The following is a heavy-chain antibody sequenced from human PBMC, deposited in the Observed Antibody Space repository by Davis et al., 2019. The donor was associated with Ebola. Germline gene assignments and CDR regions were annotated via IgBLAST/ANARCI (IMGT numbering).Heavy chain of an antibody. CDR3: ARGNYYDSSGYYSAFDI. Sequence: GESLKISCAASGFTFSSYAMSWVRQAPGKGLEWVSAISGSGGSTYYADSVKGRFTISRDNSKNTLYLQMNSLRAEDTAVYYCARGNYYDSSGYYSAFDIWGQGTMVTVSS. J-gene: IGHJ3*02. CDR2: ISGSGGST. V-gene: IGHV3-23*01. D-gene: IGHD3-22*01. CDR1: GFTFSSYA.